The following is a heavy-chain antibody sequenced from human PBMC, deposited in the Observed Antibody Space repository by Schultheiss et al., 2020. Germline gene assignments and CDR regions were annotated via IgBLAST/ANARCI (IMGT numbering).Heavy chain of an antibody. D-gene: IGHD6-19*01. CDR3: VKDYSSGWGFDY. J-gene: IGHJ4*02. CDR1: GFTFSSYG. Sequence: GGSLRLSCAASGFTFSSYGMHWVRQAPGKGLEWVSYISSRSSSIAYADSVKGRFTISRDNAKNSLYLQMNSLRAEDTAVYYCVKDYSSGWGFDYWGQGTLVTVSS. CDR2: ISSRSSSI. V-gene: IGHV3-48*01.